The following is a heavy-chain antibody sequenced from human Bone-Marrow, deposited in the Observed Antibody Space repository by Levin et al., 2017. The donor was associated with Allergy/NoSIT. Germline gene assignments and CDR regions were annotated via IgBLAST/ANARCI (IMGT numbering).Heavy chain of an antibody. V-gene: IGHV6-1*01. J-gene: IGHJ6*02. D-gene: IGHD2-15*01. CDR1: WDSVSSTSAA. Sequence: SQTLSLTCAISWDSVSSTSAAWNWIRQSPSRGLEWLGRTYYRSKWYNDYAVSVKSRITINPDTSKNQFSLQLNSVTPEDTAVYYCARDLTPRLHTYYYYGMDVWGQGTTVTVSS. CDR3: ARDLTPRLHTYYYYGMDV. CDR2: TYYRSKWYN.